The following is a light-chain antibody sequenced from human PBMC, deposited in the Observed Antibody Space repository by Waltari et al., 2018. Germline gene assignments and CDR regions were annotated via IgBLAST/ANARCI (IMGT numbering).Light chain of an antibody. Sequence: EFVLTPSPGPLSLALGARATVYCRTSQSVSRALAWYQQKPGQAPRLLIYGASTRATGIPDRFSGSGSETDFSLTISRVEPDDFAVYYCQHYLRLPVTFGQGTTVEI. CDR1: QSVSRA. CDR3: QHYLRLPVT. CDR2: GAS. V-gene: IGKV3-20*01. J-gene: IGKJ1*01.